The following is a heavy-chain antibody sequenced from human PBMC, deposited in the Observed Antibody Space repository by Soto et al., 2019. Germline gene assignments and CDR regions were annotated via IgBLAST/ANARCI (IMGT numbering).Heavy chain of an antibody. CDR2: IWYDGINQ. J-gene: IGHJ4*02. V-gene: IGHV3-33*01. CDR3: TRDHIVAWGD. D-gene: IGHD5-12*01. Sequence: QVQLVESGGGVVQPGRSLRLSCAASGFTFSNFGMHWVRQAPGKGLEWVAVIWYDGINQYYADSVKGRFTVSRDNSKNTLYLQMDNLRVEDTALYYCTRDHIVAWGDWGQGTLVTVSS. CDR1: GFTFSNFG.